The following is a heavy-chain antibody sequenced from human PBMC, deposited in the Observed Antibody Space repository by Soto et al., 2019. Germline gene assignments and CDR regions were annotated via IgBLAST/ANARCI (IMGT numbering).Heavy chain of an antibody. CDR1: GYSFTSYW. J-gene: IGHJ4*02. Sequence: GESLKVSCKGSGYSFTSYWISWVRQMPGKGLEWMGRIDPSDSYTNYSPSFQGHVTISADKSISTAYLQWSSLKASDTAVYYCVTDDESNFAYWGQGTLVTVSS. CDR2: IDPSDSYT. V-gene: IGHV5-10-1*01. CDR3: VTDDESNFAY.